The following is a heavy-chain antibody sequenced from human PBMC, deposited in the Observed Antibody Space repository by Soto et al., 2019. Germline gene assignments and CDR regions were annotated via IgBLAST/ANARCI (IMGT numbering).Heavy chain of an antibody. J-gene: IGHJ3*02. CDR1: GGTFSSYT. CDR3: ARSYGGHDAFDI. V-gene: IGHV1-69*02. Sequence: QVQLVQSGAEVKKPGSSVKVSCKASGGTFSSYTISWVRQAPGQGLEWMGRIIPILGIANYAQKFQGRVTITADKSTSTAYMELSSLRFEDTAVYYCARSYGGHDAFDIWGQGTMVTVSS. CDR2: IIPILGIA. D-gene: IGHD4-17*01.